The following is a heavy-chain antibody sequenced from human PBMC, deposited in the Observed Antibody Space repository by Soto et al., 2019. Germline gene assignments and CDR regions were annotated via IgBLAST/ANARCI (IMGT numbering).Heavy chain of an antibody. CDR1: GGTFTSYA. J-gene: IGHJ6*02. V-gene: IGHV1-69*13. CDR2: IIPIFGTA. Sequence: SVKVSCKASGGTFTSYAISWVRQAPGQGLEWMGGIIPIFGTANYAQKFQGRVTITADESTSTAYMELSSLRSEDTAVYYCARDREYSSSSMYYGMDVWGQGTTVTVSS. CDR3: ARDREYSSSSMYYGMDV. D-gene: IGHD6-6*01.